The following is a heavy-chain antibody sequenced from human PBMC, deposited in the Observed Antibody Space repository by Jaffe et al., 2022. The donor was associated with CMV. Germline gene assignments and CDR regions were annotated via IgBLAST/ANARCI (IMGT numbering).Heavy chain of an antibody. CDR3: ASQRARIENGQQTALYYYYGMDV. J-gene: IGHJ6*02. Sequence: QVQLVQSGAEVKKPGASVKVSCKASGYTFTSYGISWVRQAPGQGLEWMGWISAYNGNTNYAQKLQGRVTMTTDTSTSTAYMELRSLRSDDTAVYYCASQRARIENGQQTALYYYYGMDVWGQGTTVTVSS. CDR2: ISAYNGNT. CDR1: GYTFTSYG. V-gene: IGHV1-18*01. D-gene: IGHD6-13*01.